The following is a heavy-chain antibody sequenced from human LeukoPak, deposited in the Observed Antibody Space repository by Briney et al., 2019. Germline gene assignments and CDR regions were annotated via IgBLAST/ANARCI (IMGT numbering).Heavy chain of an antibody. CDR1: GFTFSSHS. J-gene: IGHJ4*02. D-gene: IGHD3-9*01. CDR3: ARVSTGDYDILSRGTLDY. V-gene: IGHV3-21*01. Sequence: PGGSLRLSCAASGFTFSSHSMNWVRQAPGKGLEWVSFISSSSSYTYNADSVKGRFTISRDNAKNSLYLQMNSLRAEDTAVYYCARVSTGDYDILSRGTLDYWGQGTLVTVSS. CDR2: ISSSSSYT.